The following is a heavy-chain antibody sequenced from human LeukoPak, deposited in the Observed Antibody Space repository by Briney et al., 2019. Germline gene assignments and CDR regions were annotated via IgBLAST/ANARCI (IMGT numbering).Heavy chain of an antibody. D-gene: IGHD6-19*01. Sequence: PSETLSLTCTVSGGSISSSSYYWGWIRQPPGRGLEWIGSIYYSGSTYYNPSLKSRVTISVDTSKNQFSLKLSSVTAADTAVYYCARLGFARGWNFDYWGQGTLVTVSS. CDR1: GGSISSSSYY. J-gene: IGHJ4*02. V-gene: IGHV4-39*01. CDR2: IYYSGST. CDR3: ARLGFARGWNFDY.